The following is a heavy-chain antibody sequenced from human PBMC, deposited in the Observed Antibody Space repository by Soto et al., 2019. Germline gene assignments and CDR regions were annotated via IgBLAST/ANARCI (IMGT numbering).Heavy chain of an antibody. CDR3: ATEDSIIIPAVSDF. CDR1: GFYFNNYG. D-gene: IGHD3-22*01. Sequence: PGGSLRLSCAVSGFYFNNYGINWVRQPPGKGLEWVSSVSKSDYTYYSDSVNGRFTISRDNATNSVSLHMNSLRAEDTAVYYCATEDSIIIPAVSDFWGQGTLVTVSS. CDR2: VSKSDYT. J-gene: IGHJ4*02. V-gene: IGHV3-21*01.